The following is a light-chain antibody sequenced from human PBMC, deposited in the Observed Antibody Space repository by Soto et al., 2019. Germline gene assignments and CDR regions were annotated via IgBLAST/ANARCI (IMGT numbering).Light chain of an antibody. CDR3: QQTLSFPPT. CDR1: QAIDSW. V-gene: IGKV1-12*01. J-gene: IGKJ1*01. CDR2: TVS. Sequence: DIQMTQSPSSVSASVGDRVTITCRASQAIDSWLAWYQQKPGEAPKLLIFTVSLLHSGVPLRFSGSGSGTDFTLTISSLQPEDFATYYCQQTLSFPPTFGQGTKV.